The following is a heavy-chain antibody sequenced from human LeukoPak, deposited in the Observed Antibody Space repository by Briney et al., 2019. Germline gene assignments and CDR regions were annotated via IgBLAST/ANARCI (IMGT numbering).Heavy chain of an antibody. D-gene: IGHD3-3*01. CDR1: GFTFSSYA. V-gene: IGHV3-30-3*01. Sequence: PGGSLRLSCAASGFTFSSYAMHWVRQAPGKGLEWVAVISYDGSNKYYADSVKGRFTISRDNSKNTLYLQMNSLRAEDTAVYYCARYGGPFWSGKSGYYYYGMDVWGQGTTVTVSS. J-gene: IGHJ6*02. CDR3: ARYGGPFWSGKSGYYYYGMDV. CDR2: ISYDGSNK.